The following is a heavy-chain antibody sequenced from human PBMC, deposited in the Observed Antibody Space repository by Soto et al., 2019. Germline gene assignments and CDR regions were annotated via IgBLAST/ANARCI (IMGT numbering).Heavy chain of an antibody. J-gene: IGHJ5*02. D-gene: IGHD2-15*01. V-gene: IGHV1-69*13. CDR1: GYTLTELS. CDR3: ARERIKEVAATLDLDWFDP. Sequence: SVKVSCKVSGYTLTELSMHWVRQAPGQGLEWMGGIIPIFGTANYAQKFQGRVTITADESTSTAYMELSSLRSEDTAVYYCARERIKEVAATLDLDWFDPWGQGTLVTVSS. CDR2: IIPIFGTA.